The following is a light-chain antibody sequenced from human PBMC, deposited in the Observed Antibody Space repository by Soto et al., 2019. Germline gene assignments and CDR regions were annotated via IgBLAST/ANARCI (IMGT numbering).Light chain of an antibody. CDR2: DAS. CDR3: QQYGSSAPIT. Sequence: EIMLTQSLPTLSLSPGERASLXCRASQSVSSYLAWYQQKPGQAPRLLMFDASNRATGIPARFSGSGSGTDFTLTISRLEPEDFAVYYCQQYGSSAPITFGQGTRLEI. J-gene: IGKJ5*01. V-gene: IGKV3-20*01. CDR1: QSVSSY.